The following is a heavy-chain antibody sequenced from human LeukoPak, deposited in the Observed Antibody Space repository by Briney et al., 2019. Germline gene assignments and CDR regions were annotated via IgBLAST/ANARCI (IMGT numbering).Heavy chain of an antibody. Sequence: GASVKVSCKASGYTFTSYGISWVRQAPGQGLEWMGWINPNSGGTNYAQKFQGWVTMTRDTSISTAYMELSRLRSDDTAVYYCAREENGSGRLYGMDVWGQGTTVTVSS. V-gene: IGHV1-2*04. CDR3: AREENGSGRLYGMDV. J-gene: IGHJ6*02. CDR1: GYTFTSYG. D-gene: IGHD3-10*01. CDR2: INPNSGGT.